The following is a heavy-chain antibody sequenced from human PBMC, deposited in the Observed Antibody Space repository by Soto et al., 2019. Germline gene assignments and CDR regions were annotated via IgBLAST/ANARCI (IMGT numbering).Heavy chain of an antibody. V-gene: IGHV1-69*13. Sequence: SVKVSCKASGGTFSSYAISWVRQAPGQGLEWMGGIIPIFGTANYAQKFQGRVTITADESTSTAYMELSSLRSEDTAVYYCARDGCGGDCYSGFDYWGQGTLVTVSS. CDR2: IIPIFGTA. CDR1: GGTFSSYA. D-gene: IGHD2-21*02. CDR3: ARDGCGGDCYSGFDY. J-gene: IGHJ4*02.